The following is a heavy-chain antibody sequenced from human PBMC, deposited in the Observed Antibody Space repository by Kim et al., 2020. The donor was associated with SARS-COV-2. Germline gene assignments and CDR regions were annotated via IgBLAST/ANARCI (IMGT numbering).Heavy chain of an antibody. CDR2: ISYDGSNK. CDR1: GFTFSSYA. J-gene: IGHJ6*02. CDR3: ARAWFGELLYHLGGPGSRDV. V-gene: IGHV3-30*04. Sequence: GGSLRLSCAASGFTFSSYAMHWVRQAPGKGLEWVAVISYDGSNKYYADSVKGRFTISRDNSKNTLYLQMNSLRAEDTAVYYCARAWFGELLYHLGGPGSRDVWGQGTTVTVSS. D-gene: IGHD3-10*01.